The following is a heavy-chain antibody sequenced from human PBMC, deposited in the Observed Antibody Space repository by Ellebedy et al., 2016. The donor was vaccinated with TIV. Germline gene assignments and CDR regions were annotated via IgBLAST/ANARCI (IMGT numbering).Heavy chain of an antibody. CDR3: SRGGERFYFDY. Sequence: GESLKISCAASGFTLSNQGMHWVRQAPGKGLEWVAVLFYDGNNKYYGDSVKGRFTVSRDTSKNTLYPQMNSLRAEGTAVDYWSRGGERFYFDYWGQGTLVTVSS. D-gene: IGHD3-10*01. V-gene: IGHV3-33*08. CDR2: LFYDGNNK. J-gene: IGHJ4*02. CDR1: GFTLSNQG.